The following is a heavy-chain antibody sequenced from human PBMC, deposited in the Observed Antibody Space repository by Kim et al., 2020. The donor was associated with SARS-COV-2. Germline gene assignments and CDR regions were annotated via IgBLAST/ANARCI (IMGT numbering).Heavy chain of an antibody. CDR2: ISSNGGST. CDR1: GFTFRSYA. Sequence: GGSLRLSCSASGFTFRSYAMHWVRQAPGKGLEYVSAISSNGGSTYYADSVKGRFTISRDNSKNTLYLQMSSLRAEDTAVYYCVGSWYSNYYGMDVWGQGTTDTVSS. V-gene: IGHV3-64D*06. CDR3: VGSWYSNYYGMDV. J-gene: IGHJ6*02. D-gene: IGHD6-13*01.